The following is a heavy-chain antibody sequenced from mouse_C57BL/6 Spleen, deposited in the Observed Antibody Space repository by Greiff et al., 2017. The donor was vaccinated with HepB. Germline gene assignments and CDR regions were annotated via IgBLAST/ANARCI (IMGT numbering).Heavy chain of an antibody. CDR3: ARGEWLLRGAMDY. CDR2: INPGSGGT. CDR1: GYAFTNYL. V-gene: IGHV1-54*01. Sequence: QVQLQQSGAELVRPGTSVKVSCKASGYAFTNYLIEWVKQRPGQGLEWIGVINPGSGGTNYNEKFKGKATLTADKSSSTAYMQLSSLTSEDSAVYFCARGEWLLRGAMDYWGQGTSVTVSS. D-gene: IGHD2-3*01. J-gene: IGHJ4*01.